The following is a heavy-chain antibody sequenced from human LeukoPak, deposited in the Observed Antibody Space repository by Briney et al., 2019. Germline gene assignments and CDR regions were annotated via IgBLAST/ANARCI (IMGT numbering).Heavy chain of an antibody. CDR2: IYYSGST. CDR3: ARSYSSSWYLYYFDY. J-gene: IGHJ4*02. Sequence: SETLSLTCTVSGGSISSYYWSWIRQPPGKGLEWIGYIYYSGSTNYNPSLKSRVTISVDTSRNQFSLKLSSVTAADTAVYYCARSYSSSWYLYYFDYWGQGTLVTVSS. V-gene: IGHV4-59*01. D-gene: IGHD6-13*01. CDR1: GGSISSYY.